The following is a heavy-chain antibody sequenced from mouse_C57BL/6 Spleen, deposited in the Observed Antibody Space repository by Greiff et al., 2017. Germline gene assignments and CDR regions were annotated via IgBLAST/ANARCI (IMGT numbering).Heavy chain of an antibody. CDR3: ARRGGNYGGDY. V-gene: IGHV1-50*01. CDR1: GYTFTSYW. Sequence: QVQLQQSGAELVKPGASVKLSCKASGYTFTSYWMQWVKQRPGQGLEWIGEIDPSDSYTNYNQKFKGKATLTVDTSSSTAYMQLSSLTSEDSAVYYCARRGGNYGGDYWGQGTSVTVSS. D-gene: IGHD2-1*01. CDR2: IDPSDSYT. J-gene: IGHJ4*01.